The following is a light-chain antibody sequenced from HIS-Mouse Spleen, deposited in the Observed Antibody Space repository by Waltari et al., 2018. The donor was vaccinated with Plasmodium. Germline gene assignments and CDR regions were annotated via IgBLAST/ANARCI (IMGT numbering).Light chain of an antibody. Sequence: DIQMTQSPSTLSASVGDRVTITCRASQSISSWLAWYQQKPGKAPKLLIYKASSLESGVTSRFSGSGSGTECTLTISSLQPDDFATYYCQQYNSYSYTFGQGTKLEIK. V-gene: IGKV1-5*03. J-gene: IGKJ2*01. CDR3: QQYNSYSYT. CDR2: KAS. CDR1: QSISSW.